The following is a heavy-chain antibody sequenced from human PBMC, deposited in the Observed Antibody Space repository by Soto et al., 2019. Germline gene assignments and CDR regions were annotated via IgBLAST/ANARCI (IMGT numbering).Heavy chain of an antibody. CDR1: GGSISSGTYF. Sequence: QVQLQESGPGLVKPSQTLSLTCTVSGGSISSGTYFWIWIRQFPGKGLEWIGYIYYNGITYYNPSLKSRVTISIDTSKNQFSLKLSSVTAPDTAVYYCARAVTVTVPDAFHIWGQGTMVTVSS. CDR3: ARAVTVTVPDAFHI. V-gene: IGHV4-31*03. CDR2: IYYNGIT. J-gene: IGHJ3*02. D-gene: IGHD4-17*01.